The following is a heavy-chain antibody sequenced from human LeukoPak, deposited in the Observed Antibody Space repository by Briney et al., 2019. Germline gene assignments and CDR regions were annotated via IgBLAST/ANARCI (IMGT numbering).Heavy chain of an antibody. CDR1: GFTFSSYA. CDR2: ISGSGGST. D-gene: IGHD3-22*01. Sequence: PGGSLRLSCAASGFTFSSYAMSWVRQAPGKGLEWVSAISGSGGSTYYADSVKGRLTISRDNSKNTLYLQMNSLRAEDTAVYYCAKALSYYYDSSGYYESPSYYFDYWGQGTLVTVSS. J-gene: IGHJ4*02. CDR3: AKALSYYYDSSGYYESPSYYFDY. V-gene: IGHV3-23*01.